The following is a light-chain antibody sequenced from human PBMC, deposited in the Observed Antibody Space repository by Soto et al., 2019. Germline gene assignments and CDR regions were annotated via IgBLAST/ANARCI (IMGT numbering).Light chain of an antibody. J-gene: IGKJ1*01. Sequence: EIVLTQSPGTLSLSPGDRATLSCRASQSVGHMFLAWFQQKPGQAPRLLIFDAYRRATGIPDRFSGSGSGTNFALTISRLEPEDVALYYCHQYASSFGTLDQGTKVDIK. CDR1: QSVGHMF. CDR3: HQYASSFGT. V-gene: IGKV3-20*01. CDR2: DAY.